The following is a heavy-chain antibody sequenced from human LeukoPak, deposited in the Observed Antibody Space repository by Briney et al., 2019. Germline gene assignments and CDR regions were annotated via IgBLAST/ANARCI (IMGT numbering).Heavy chain of an antibody. D-gene: IGHD5-12*01. CDR2: IRYDGSNK. V-gene: IGHV3-30*02. J-gene: IGHJ4*01. Sequence: PGGSLRLSCAASGFTFSTYGMSWVRQAPGKGLEWVAFIRYDGSNKYYADSVKGRFTISRDNSKNTLYLQMNSLRAEDTAVYYCAKDTQKSFIVATITDDYWGQGTLVTVSS. CDR3: AKDTQKSFIVATITDDY. CDR1: GFTFSTYG.